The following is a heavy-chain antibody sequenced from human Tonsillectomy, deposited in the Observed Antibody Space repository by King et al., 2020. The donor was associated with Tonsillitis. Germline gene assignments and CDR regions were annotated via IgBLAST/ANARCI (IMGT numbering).Heavy chain of an antibody. Sequence: VQLVESGGGLVQPGGSLRLSCTASGFTLSSYAMSWVRQAPGKGLEWVSAISGSGGSTYYADSVKGRFTISRDNSKNTLYLQMNSLRAEDTAVYYCAKEGPITQVWGVPLYFDCGGRGTLVTVSS. CDR1: GFTLSSYA. J-gene: IGHJ4*02. CDR3: AKEGPITQVWGVPLYFDC. CDR2: ISGSGGST. D-gene: IGHD3-10*01. V-gene: IGHV3-23*04.